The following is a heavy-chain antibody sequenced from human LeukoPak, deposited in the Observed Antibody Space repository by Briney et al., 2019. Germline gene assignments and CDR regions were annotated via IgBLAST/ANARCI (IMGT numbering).Heavy chain of an antibody. CDR1: GFTFSDYE. V-gene: IGHV3-48*03. CDR3: AKRDIVVVPAPHYYYYYYYMDV. CDR2: ISTSGSII. J-gene: IGHJ6*03. Sequence: GGSLRLSCAASGFTFSDYEMNWVRQAPGKGLEGVSHISTSGSIIHYADSVKGRFTISRDNSKNTLYLQMNSLRAEDTAVYYCAKRDIVVVPAPHYYYYYYYMDVWGKGTTVTISS. D-gene: IGHD2-2*01.